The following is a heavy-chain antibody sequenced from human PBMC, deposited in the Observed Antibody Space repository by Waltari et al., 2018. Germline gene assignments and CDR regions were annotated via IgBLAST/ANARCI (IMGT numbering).Heavy chain of an antibody. CDR2: INHSGST. J-gene: IGHJ5*02. CDR1: GGSFSGYY. Sequence: QVQLQQWGAGLLKPSETLSLTCAVYGGSFSGYYWSWIRQPPGKGLEWIGEINHSGSTNYNPSLKSRVNISVDTSKNQFSLKLSSVYAADTAVYYCARGYFDWLPHANWFDPWGQGTLVTVAS. D-gene: IGHD3-9*01. CDR3: ARGYFDWLPHANWFDP. V-gene: IGHV4-34*01.